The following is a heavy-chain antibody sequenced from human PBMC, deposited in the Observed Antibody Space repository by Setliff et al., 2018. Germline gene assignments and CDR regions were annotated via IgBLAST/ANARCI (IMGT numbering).Heavy chain of an antibody. CDR3: ARDGVFYAMDF. CDR1: GFTFSNYG. Sequence: LSLSCSASGFTFSNYGMHWVRQVPGKGLEWLAKLSGAGTTVYYADSVRGRITITRDNAKNSLYLQRNSLRAEDSGVYYCARDGVFYAMDFWGQGTTVTVSS. V-gene: IGHV3-48*03. CDR2: LSGAGTTV. J-gene: IGHJ6*02. D-gene: IGHD3-10*01.